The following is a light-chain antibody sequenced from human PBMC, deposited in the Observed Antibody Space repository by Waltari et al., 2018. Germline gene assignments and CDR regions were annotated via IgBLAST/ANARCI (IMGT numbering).Light chain of an antibody. V-gene: IGKV1-33*01. CDR3: QHLLA. Sequence: DIQITQSPSSLSASVGDRVTITCQASQDISNYLNWYQQKPGKAPKLLIYDASNLETGVPSRVSGSGSGTDFTFTISSLQPEDIATYYCQHLLAFGQGTKLEI. CDR1: QDISNY. J-gene: IGKJ2*01. CDR2: DAS.